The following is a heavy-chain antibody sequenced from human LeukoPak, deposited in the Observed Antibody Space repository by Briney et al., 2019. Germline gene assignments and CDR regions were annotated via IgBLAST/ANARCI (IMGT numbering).Heavy chain of an antibody. CDR3: ARAMSRSGAEAY. CDR2: IYTSGST. Sequence: SETLSLTCTVSGGSISSYYWSWIRQPAGKGLEWFGRIYTSGSTNYTPSLKSRVTMSVDTSKKLFSLKLSSVTAADTAVYYCARAMSRSGAEAYWGQGTLVTVSS. D-gene: IGHD3-10*01. V-gene: IGHV4-4*07. J-gene: IGHJ4*02. CDR1: GGSISSYY.